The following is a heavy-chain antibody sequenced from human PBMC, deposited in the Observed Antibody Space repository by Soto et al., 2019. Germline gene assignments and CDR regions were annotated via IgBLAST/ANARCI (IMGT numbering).Heavy chain of an antibody. CDR2: IYYSGST. CDR1: GVSISSYY. D-gene: IGHD2-2*01. CDR3: ARDGYCISTSCYGNWFDP. V-gene: IGHV4-59*01. Sequence: SETLSLTCTVSGVSISSYYWSWIRQPPGKGLEWIGYIYYSGSTNYNPSLKSRVTISVDTSKNQFSLKLSSVTAADTAVYYCARDGYCISTSCYGNWFDPWGQGTLVTVSS. J-gene: IGHJ5*02.